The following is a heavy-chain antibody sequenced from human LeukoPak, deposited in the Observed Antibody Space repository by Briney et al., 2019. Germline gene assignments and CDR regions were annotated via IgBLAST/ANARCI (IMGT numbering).Heavy chain of an antibody. D-gene: IGHD3-22*01. J-gene: IGHJ4*02. CDR1: GFTFSSYA. V-gene: IGHV3-23*01. CDR3: AKDRLYYDSSGYYYFDY. Sequence: PGGSLRLSCAASGFTFSSYAMSWVRQAPGKGLEWVSAISGSGGSTYYADSVKGRFTISRDNSKNTLYLQMNSLRAEDTAVYYCAKDRLYYDSSGYYYFDYWGQGTLVTVSS. CDR2: ISGSGGST.